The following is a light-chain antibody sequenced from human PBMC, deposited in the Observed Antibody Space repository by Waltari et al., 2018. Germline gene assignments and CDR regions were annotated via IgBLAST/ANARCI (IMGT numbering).Light chain of an antibody. V-gene: IGKV1-27*01. CDR2: AAS. J-gene: IGKJ4*01. CDR1: QGINKY. CDR3: QKYSTAPLT. Sequence: DIQITQSPSSLSAFIGDRVTITCRASQGINKYLAWYQQKSGKVPQLLIYAASTLQSGVPSRFSGSGFGTDFTLTISSLQPEDVATYYCQKYSTAPLTFGGGTKLEIK.